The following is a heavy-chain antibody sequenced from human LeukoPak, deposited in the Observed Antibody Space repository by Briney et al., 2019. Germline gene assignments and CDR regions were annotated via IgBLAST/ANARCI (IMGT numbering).Heavy chain of an antibody. CDR3: AKGNWRYFDY. V-gene: IGHV3-23*01. J-gene: IGHJ4*02. Sequence: GGSLRLSCAASEFTFSTYVMSWVRQAPGKGLEWVSAISGSGGSTYYADSVKGRFTISRDNSKNTLYLQMNSLGADDTAVYYCAKGNWRYFDYWGQGTLVTVSS. CDR2: ISGSGGST. D-gene: IGHD1-1*01. CDR1: EFTFSTYV.